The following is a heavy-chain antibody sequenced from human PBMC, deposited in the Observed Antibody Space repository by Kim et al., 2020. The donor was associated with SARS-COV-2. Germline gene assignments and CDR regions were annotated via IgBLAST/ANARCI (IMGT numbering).Heavy chain of an antibody. CDR3: ARQAGGAADGSCCWFDF. CDR1: GYSFTNSW. J-gene: IGHJ5*01. Sequence: GESLKISCKGSGYSFTNSWLGWVRQMPGKGLEWMGIIYPGDSGTRYSPSFQGQVTFSVDKSISTAYLQWNSLKASDTAMYYCARQAGGAADGSCCWFDFWDQGTLVTVSS. CDR2: IYPGDSGT. D-gene: IGHD6-13*01. V-gene: IGHV5-51*01.